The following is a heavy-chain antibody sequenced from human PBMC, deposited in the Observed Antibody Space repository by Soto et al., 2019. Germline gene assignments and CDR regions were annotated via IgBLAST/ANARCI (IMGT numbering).Heavy chain of an antibody. Sequence: KTSETLYLTCAVSGGSFRGYFWSWIRQSPAKGLEWIGEINDSGNTYYNPSFKSRLTISVDTSTSQISLRLTSVTAADSAVYYCQGGDFWGQGTRVTVSS. CDR1: GGSFRGYF. V-gene: IGHV4-34*01. CDR3: QGGDF. CDR2: INDSGNT. J-gene: IGHJ4*02. D-gene: IGHD3-16*01.